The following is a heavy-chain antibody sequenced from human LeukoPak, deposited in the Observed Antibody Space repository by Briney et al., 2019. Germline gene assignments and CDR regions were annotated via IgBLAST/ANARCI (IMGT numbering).Heavy chain of an antibody. CDR3: ARDNLPLGDYYSGMDV. CDR1: GFTFSRYA. V-gene: IGHV3-30-3*01. CDR2: ISYDGSNK. D-gene: IGHD3-16*01. Sequence: GGSLTLSCAASGFTFSRYAMHWVRQAPGKGLEWVAVISYDGSNKYYADSVKGRFTISRDNSKNTLYLQKNSLSAEDTAVYHCARDNLPLGDYYSGMDVWGEGTTVSVS. J-gene: IGHJ6*02.